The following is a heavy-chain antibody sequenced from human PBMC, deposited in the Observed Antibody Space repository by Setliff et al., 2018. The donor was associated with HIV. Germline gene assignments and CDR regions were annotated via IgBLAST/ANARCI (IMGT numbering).Heavy chain of an antibody. CDR3: ARGLIVVVRAFDI. CDR2: IYNSATT. Sequence: ETLSLTCIVSGASISFDTWSWIRQPPGKGLQWIGFIYNSATTNYNPSLKSRVTMPLDTSKNQLSLKLTSVTAADTAVYYCARGLIVVVRAFDIWGQGTMVTVSS. D-gene: IGHD3-22*01. CDR1: GASISFDT. J-gene: IGHJ3*02. V-gene: IGHV4-59*01.